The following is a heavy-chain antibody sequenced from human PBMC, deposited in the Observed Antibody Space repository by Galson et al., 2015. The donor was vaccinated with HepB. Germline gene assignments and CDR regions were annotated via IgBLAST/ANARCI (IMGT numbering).Heavy chain of an antibody. Sequence: SVKVSCKASGGTFSSYAISWVRQAPGQGLEWMGGIIPIFGTANYAQKFQGRVTITADESTSTAYMELSSLRSEDTAVYYCATIPRVYYYDSSGYYGGYFQHWGQGTLVTVSS. CDR1: GGTFSSYA. J-gene: IGHJ1*01. D-gene: IGHD3-22*01. V-gene: IGHV1-69*13. CDR3: ATIPRVYYYDSSGYYGGYFQH. CDR2: IIPIFGTA.